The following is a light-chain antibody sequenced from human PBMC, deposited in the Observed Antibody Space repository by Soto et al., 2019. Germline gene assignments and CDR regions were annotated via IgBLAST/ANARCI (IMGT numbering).Light chain of an antibody. CDR1: SSNTGAGYE. J-gene: IGLJ2*01. V-gene: IGLV1-40*01. Sequence: QSVLPQPPSVSGARGQRVTMSCTGSSSNTGAGYEVHWYQQLPRTAPKLLIYGNSNRPSGVPDRFSGSKSGTSASLAITGLQAEDEADYYCQSYDNSLSGMVFGGGTKLTVL. CDR2: GNS. CDR3: QSYDNSLSGMV.